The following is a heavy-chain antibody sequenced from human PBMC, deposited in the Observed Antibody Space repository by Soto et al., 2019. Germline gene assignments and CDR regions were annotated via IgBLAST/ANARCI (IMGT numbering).Heavy chain of an antibody. D-gene: IGHD6-6*01. J-gene: IGHJ6*02. CDR2: IYYSGST. CDR3: AREGAAPYYYYGMDV. V-gene: IGHV4-31*03. Sequence: ASETLSLTCTVSGGSISSGGIFRSLIRQQPGKGLEWIGFIYYSGSTYYNPSRKSRVTISVDTSKNQFSLKLSSVTAADTAVYYCAREGAAPYYYYGMDVWGQGTTVTVSS. CDR1: GGSISSGGIF.